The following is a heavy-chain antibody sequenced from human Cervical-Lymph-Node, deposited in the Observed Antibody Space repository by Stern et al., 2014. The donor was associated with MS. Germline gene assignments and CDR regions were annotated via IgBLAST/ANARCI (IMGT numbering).Heavy chain of an antibody. Sequence: EVQLAESGGGLVKPGGSLRLSCAASGFTFRNAWMTWIRQAPGKGLEGDGRIKSKTDGGTTDYAAPMKGRFTISRDDSKNTLYLQINSLKTEDTAVYYCTTLDRSYPYYYYGMDVWGQGTTVTVSS. CDR2: IKSKTDGGTT. J-gene: IGHJ6*02. CDR3: TTLDRSYPYYYYGMDV. D-gene: IGHD1-26*01. V-gene: IGHV3-15*01. CDR1: GFTFRNAW.